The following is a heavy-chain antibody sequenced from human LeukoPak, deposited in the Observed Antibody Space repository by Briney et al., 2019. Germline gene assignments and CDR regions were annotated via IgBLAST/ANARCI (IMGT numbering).Heavy chain of an antibody. J-gene: IGHJ4*02. CDR3: ARSPQGTGSPADY. CDR2: ISSSSKYI. CDR1: GFSFSSYS. Sequence: GGSLRLSCADSGFSFSSYSMNWVRQAPGKGLDWVSSISSSSKYIYYADSVKGRFTISRDNAKNSLYLQMNSLTAEDTAVYYCARSPQGTGSPADYWGRGTLVTVSS. V-gene: IGHV3-21*01. D-gene: IGHD1-1*01.